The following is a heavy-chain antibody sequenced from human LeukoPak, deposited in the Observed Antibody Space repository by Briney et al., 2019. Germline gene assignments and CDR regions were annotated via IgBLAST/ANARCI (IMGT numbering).Heavy chain of an antibody. CDR2: IIPILGIA. CDR1: GGTFSSYA. V-gene: IGHV1-69*04. D-gene: IGHD2-2*01. CDR3: ARGRRYCSSFDP. Sequence: SVKVSCKASGGTFSSYAISWVRQAPGQGLEWMGRIIPILGIANYAQKFQGRVTITADKSTSTAYMELSSLRSEDTAVYYCARGRRYCSSFDPWGQGTLVTVSS. J-gene: IGHJ5*02.